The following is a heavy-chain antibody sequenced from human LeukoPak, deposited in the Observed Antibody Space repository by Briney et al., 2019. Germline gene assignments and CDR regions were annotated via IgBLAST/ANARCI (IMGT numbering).Heavy chain of an antibody. Sequence: GGSLRLSCAASIFNLSDYTMHWVRQAPGKGLEWISYISRSDSSIYYGDSVKGRFTVSRDSVKNSLYLHMNSLRTEDTAAYFCARDPRGYCTSSTCYYFSYMDVWGKGTTVTVSS. D-gene: IGHD2/OR15-2a*01. V-gene: IGHV3-48*04. CDR1: IFNLSDYT. CDR2: ISRSDSSI. J-gene: IGHJ6*03. CDR3: ARDPRGYCTSSTCYYFSYMDV.